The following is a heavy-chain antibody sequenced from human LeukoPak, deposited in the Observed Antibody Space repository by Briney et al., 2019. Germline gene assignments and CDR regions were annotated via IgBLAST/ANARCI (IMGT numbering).Heavy chain of an antibody. Sequence: ASVKVSCKASGYTFTSYGISWVRQAPGQGLEWMGWISAYNGNTNYAQKLQGRVTMTTDTSTSTAYMELRSLRSDDTAVYYCAREAVSGELLRHVYYFDYWGQGTLVTVSS. CDR1: GYTFTSYG. D-gene: IGHD1-26*01. CDR3: AREAVSGELLRHVYYFDY. J-gene: IGHJ4*02. CDR2: ISAYNGNT. V-gene: IGHV1-18*01.